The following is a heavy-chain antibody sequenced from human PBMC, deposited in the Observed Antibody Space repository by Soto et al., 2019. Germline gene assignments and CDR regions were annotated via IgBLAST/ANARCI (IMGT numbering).Heavy chain of an antibody. CDR3: VRDGKFGATWYPGFGY. D-gene: IGHD6-13*01. V-gene: IGHV4-61*01. J-gene: IGHJ4*02. CDR1: GGSLSSGSYY. Sequence: SETLSLTCTVSGGSLSSGSYYWSWIRQPPGKGLEWIGYTYYSGSTTYNPSLKSRVTISVDTSKNQFSLNLTSVTAADTAMYYCVRDGKFGATWYPGFGYWCQGTQVTVAS. CDR2: TYYSGST.